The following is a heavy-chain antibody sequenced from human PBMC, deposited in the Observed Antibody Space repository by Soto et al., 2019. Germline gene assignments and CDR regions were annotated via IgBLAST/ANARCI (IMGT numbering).Heavy chain of an antibody. CDR3: ASQGRGTDYYGMDV. J-gene: IGHJ6*02. CDR2: IVVGSGNT. CDR1: GFTFTSSD. Sequence: QMQLVQSGPEVKKPGTSVKVSCKASGFTFTSSDMQWVRQARGQRLEWIGWIVVGSGNTNYAQKFQERVTITRDMSTSTAYMVLSSLRSEDTAVYYCASQGRGTDYYGMDVWGQGTTVTVSS. D-gene: IGHD3-10*01. V-gene: IGHV1-58*02.